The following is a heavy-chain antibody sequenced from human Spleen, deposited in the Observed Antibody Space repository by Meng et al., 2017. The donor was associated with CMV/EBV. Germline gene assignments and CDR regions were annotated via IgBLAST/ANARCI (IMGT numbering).Heavy chain of an antibody. V-gene: IGHV3-15*01. J-gene: IGHJ3*02. CDR1: GFTFSNAW. Sequence: GGSLRLSCAASGFTFSNAWMSWVRQAPGKGLEWVGHIKSKTDGGTTDYGAPVKGRFTISRDDSKKMLYLQMNSLRPEDTAVYYCVGRTIFGVVIPGAFDNWGQGTMVTVS. CDR2: IKSKTDGGTT. CDR3: VGRTIFGVVIPGAFDN. D-gene: IGHD3-3*01.